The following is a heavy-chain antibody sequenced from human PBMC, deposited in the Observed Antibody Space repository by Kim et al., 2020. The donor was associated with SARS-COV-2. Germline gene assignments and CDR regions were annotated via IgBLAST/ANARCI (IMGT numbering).Heavy chain of an antibody. CDR1: GFTVSNCG. CDR3: VKEASSGYYRTSDY. Sequence: GGSLRLSCGASGFTVSNCGMHWVRQAPGKGLEWVAVITHDGNNKHYVDSVKGRFTISRDISKNTLNLQMNSLRAEDTAVYYCVKEASSGYYRTSDYWGQGTLVTVSS. J-gene: IGHJ4*02. D-gene: IGHD3-22*01. V-gene: IGHV3-30*18. CDR2: ITHDGNNK.